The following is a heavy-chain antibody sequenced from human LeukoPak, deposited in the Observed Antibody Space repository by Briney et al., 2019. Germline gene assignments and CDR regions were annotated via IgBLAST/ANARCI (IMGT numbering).Heavy chain of an antibody. V-gene: IGHV4-39*07. CDR2: IYYSGST. J-gene: IGHJ5*02. D-gene: IGHD1-1*01. Sequence: SETLSLTCTVSGGSISSSYYYWGWIRQPPGKGLEWIGSIYYSGSTYYNPSLKSRVTISVDTSKNQFSLKLSSVTAADTAVYYCARDTTPHWFDPWGQGTLVTVSS. CDR3: ARDTTPHWFDP. CDR1: GGSISSSYYY.